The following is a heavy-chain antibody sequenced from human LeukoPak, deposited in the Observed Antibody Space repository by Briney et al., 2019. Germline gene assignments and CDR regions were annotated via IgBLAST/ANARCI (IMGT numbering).Heavy chain of an antibody. CDR1: GGSFSGYY. CDR3: ARVRGDCDSTSCYSWGYYYYYYMDV. CDR2: INHSGST. D-gene: IGHD2-2*01. V-gene: IGHV4-34*01. J-gene: IGHJ6*03. Sequence: SETLSLTCAVYGGSFSGYYWSWIRQPPGKGLEWIGEINHSGSTNYNPSLKSRVTISVDTSKNQFSLKLSSVTAADTAVYYCARVRGDCDSTSCYSWGYYYYYYMDVWGKGTTVTISS.